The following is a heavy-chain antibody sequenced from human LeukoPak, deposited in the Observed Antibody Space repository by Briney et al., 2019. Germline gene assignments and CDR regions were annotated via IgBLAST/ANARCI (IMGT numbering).Heavy chain of an antibody. Sequence: PGGSLQISCQGSGSRFTSYWIGWVRQMPGKGLEWMGIIYPGDSDTRYSPSFQGQVTISADKSISTAYLQWSSLKASDTAMYYCARLWTVAGHPNWFDPWGQGTLVTVSS. V-gene: IGHV5-51*01. CDR1: GSRFTSYW. J-gene: IGHJ5*02. CDR3: ARLWTVAGHPNWFDP. CDR2: IYPGDSDT. D-gene: IGHD6-19*01.